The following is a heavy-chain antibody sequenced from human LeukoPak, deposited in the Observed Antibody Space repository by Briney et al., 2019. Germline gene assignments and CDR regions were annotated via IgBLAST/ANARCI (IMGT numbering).Heavy chain of an antibody. D-gene: IGHD2-15*01. CDR1: GFTFSDYY. CDR3: ARLLDYPFDY. CDR2: ISSSGSTI. J-gene: IGHJ4*02. Sequence: GGSLRLSCAASGFTFSDYYMSWIRQAPGKGLEWVSYISSSGSTIYYADSVKGRFTISRDNAKNTLYLQMNSLRSDDTAVYYCARLLDYPFDYWGQGTLVTVSS. V-gene: IGHV3-11*01.